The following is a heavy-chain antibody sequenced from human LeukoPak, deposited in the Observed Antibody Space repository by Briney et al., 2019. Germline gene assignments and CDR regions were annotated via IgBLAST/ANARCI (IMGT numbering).Heavy chain of an antibody. CDR1: GFTFSSYW. CDR2: INSDGSST. CDR3: ARVFEWELLRPMDY. Sequence: GGSLRLSCAASGFTFSSYWMHWVRHAPGKGLVWVSRINSDGSSTSYADSVKGRFTISRDNAKNTLYLQMNSLRAEDTAVYYCARVFEWELLRPMDYWGQGTLVTVSS. J-gene: IGHJ4*02. D-gene: IGHD1-26*01. V-gene: IGHV3-74*01.